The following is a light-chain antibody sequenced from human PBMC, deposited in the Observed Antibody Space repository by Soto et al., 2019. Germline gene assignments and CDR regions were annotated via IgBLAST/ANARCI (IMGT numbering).Light chain of an antibody. CDR1: QSVSSTF. CDR3: QQYDSSRT. Sequence: EIVLTQSPGTLSLSPGERATLSCRASQSVSSTFLAWYQQKPGQAPRVLIYGSSARAAGIPDRFSGSGSGTDFTLTISRREPEDFAVYYCQQYDSSRTFGQGTKVEMK. V-gene: IGKV3-20*01. J-gene: IGKJ1*01. CDR2: GSS.